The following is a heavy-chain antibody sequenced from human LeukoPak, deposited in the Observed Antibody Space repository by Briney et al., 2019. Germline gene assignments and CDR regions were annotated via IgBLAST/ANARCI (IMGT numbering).Heavy chain of an antibody. J-gene: IGHJ4*02. Sequence: GESLKISCQVSGYIFTNYWIGWVRQMPGKGLEWMGIFYPSDSDTRYSPSFQGQVTISADKSISTAYLQWSSLKASDTAMYYCARFAYGSDYFPGHYWGQGTLVTVSS. CDR2: FYPSDSDT. CDR1: GYIFTNYW. V-gene: IGHV5-51*01. CDR3: ARFAYGSDYFPGHY. D-gene: IGHD3-22*01.